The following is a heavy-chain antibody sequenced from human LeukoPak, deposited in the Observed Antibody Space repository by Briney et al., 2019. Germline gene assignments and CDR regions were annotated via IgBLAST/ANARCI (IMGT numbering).Heavy chain of an antibody. D-gene: IGHD5-18*01. CDR3: ATTFADTPPPLTNH. V-gene: IGHV4-34*01. J-gene: IGHJ5*02. Sequence: ASETLSLTCVVYGGSFNNYYCSWIRQAPGKGLEWIGEINHSGGVDYNPSLKGRATISVDTSKKQFSLRVTSVTAADTAVYFCATTFADTPPPLTNHWGQGTLVTVSS. CDR2: INHSGGV. CDR1: GGSFNNYY.